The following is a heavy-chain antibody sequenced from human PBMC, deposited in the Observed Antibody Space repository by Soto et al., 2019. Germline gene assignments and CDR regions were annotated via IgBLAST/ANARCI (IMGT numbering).Heavy chain of an antibody. CDR2: IYYSGST. J-gene: IGHJ6*02. CDR3: ARARRTNGVCYTCLLPYYYGMDV. CDR1: GGSISSGDYY. Sequence: SETLSLTCTVSGGSISSGDYYWSWIRQPPGKGLEWIGYIYYSGSTYYNPSLKSRVTISVDTSKNQFSLKLSSVTAADTAVYYCARARRTNGVCYTCLLPYYYGMDVWGQGTTVTVSS. V-gene: IGHV4-30-4*01. D-gene: IGHD2-8*01.